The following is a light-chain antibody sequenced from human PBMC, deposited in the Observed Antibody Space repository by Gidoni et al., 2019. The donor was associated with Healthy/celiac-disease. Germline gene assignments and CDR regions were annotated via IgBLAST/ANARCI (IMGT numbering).Light chain of an antibody. CDR3: QQRSNWLT. CDR2: DAT. V-gene: IGKV3-11*01. Sequence: VFPQSPATLSLSPGERATPSCRASQSVSSYLAWYQQKPGQAPRLLIYDATNRATGIPARFSGSGSGTDFTLTSSSLEAEDFAVYYCQQRSNWLTFGGGTKVEIK. J-gene: IGKJ4*01. CDR1: QSVSSY.